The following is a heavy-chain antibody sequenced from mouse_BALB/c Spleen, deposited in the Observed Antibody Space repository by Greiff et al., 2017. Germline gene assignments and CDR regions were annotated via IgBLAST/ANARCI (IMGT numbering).Heavy chain of an antibody. V-gene: IGHV5-4*02. CDR1: GFTFSDYY. J-gene: IGHJ3*01. Sequence: EVQGVESGGGLVKPGGSLKLSCAASGFTFSDYYMYWVRQTPEKRLEWVATISDGGSYTYYPDSVKGRFTISRDNAKNHLYLQMSSLKSEDTAMYYCAREGLGRGFAYWGQGTLVTVSA. D-gene: IGHD4-1*01. CDR3: AREGLGRGFAY. CDR2: ISDGGSYT.